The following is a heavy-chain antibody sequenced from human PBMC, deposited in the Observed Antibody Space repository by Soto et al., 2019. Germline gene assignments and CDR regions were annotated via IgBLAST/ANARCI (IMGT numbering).Heavy chain of an antibody. CDR3: ASGSSSSSYYYGMDV. D-gene: IGHD6-6*01. J-gene: IGHJ6*02. Sequence: PGGSLRLSCAASGFTFSSYAMSWVRQAPGKGVEWVSAISGSGSSQYYADSVKGRFTIARDNSKNTLYLQMNSLRAEDTAVYYCASGSSSSSYYYGMDVWGQGTTVTAP. V-gene: IGHV3-23*01. CDR2: ISGSGSSQ. CDR1: GFTFSSYA.